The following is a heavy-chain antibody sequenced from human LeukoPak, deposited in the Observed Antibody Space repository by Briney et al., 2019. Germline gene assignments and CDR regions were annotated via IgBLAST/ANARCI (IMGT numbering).Heavy chain of an antibody. Sequence: ASVKVSCKASGYTFTGYYMHWVRQAPGQGLEWMGWINPNSGGTNYAQKFQGRITMTRDTTISTAYMELSRLRSDDTAVYYCARGKRYYGGNPGGYWGQGTLVTVSS. J-gene: IGHJ4*02. CDR3: ARGKRYYGGNPGGY. D-gene: IGHD4-23*01. V-gene: IGHV1-2*02. CDR1: GYTFTGYY. CDR2: INPNSGGT.